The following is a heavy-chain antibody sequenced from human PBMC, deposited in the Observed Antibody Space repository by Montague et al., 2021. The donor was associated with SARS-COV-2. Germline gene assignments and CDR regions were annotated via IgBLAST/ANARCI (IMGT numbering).Heavy chain of an antibody. V-gene: IGHV4-39*01. CDR3: SRQTNGGSPGYIAL. CDR2: IYYSGTT. D-gene: IGHD7-27*01. CDR1: GGSINSNSYY. Sequence: SETLSLTCTVSGGSINSNSYYWCWIRQPPGKGLEWIGSIYYSGTTDYNPPLKGRVTISVDTSKNQFTLKLTSVTAADTSVFYCSRQTNGGSPGYIALWGRDTLDTVSS. J-gene: IGHJ2*01.